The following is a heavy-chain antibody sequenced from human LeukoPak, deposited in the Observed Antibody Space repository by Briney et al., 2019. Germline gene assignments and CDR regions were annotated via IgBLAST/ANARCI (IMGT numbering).Heavy chain of an antibody. CDR2: INHSGST. Sequence: SETLSLTCAVYGGSFSGYYWSWIRQPPGKGLEWIGEINHSGSTNYNPSLKSRVTISVDTSKNQFSLKLSSVTAADTAVYYCARKAVVVPAATRGYYFDYWGQGTLVTVSS. V-gene: IGHV4-34*01. CDR1: GGSFSGYY. J-gene: IGHJ4*02. D-gene: IGHD2-2*01. CDR3: ARKAVVVPAATRGYYFDY.